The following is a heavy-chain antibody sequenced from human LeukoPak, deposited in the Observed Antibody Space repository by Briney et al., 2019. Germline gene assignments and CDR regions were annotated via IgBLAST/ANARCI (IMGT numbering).Heavy chain of an antibody. CDR1: GGSISSGDYY. Sequence: KPSQTLSLTCTVSGGSISSGDYYWSWIRQPPGKGLEWIGYIYYSGSTYYNPSLKSRVTISVDTSKNQFSLKLSSVTAADTAVYYCAREVMGIERLYYYYYGMDVWGQGTTVTVSS. D-gene: IGHD2-21*01. CDR2: IYYSGST. V-gene: IGHV4-30-4*01. CDR3: AREVMGIERLYYYYYGMDV. J-gene: IGHJ6*02.